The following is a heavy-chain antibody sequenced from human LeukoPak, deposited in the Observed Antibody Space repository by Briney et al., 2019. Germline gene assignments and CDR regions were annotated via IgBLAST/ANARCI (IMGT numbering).Heavy chain of an antibody. CDR1: GFTFSNSA. D-gene: IGHD6-19*01. CDR2: LSGSGITT. V-gene: IGHV3-23*01. Sequence: GGSLRLSCAASGFTFSNSAMSWVRQAPGKGLEWVSTLSGSGITTYYADSVKGRFTISRDNSKNTLYLQMNSLRAEDTAVYYCAIGICSSGWSYFDYWGHGTLVTVSS. J-gene: IGHJ4*01. CDR3: AIGICSSGWSYFDY.